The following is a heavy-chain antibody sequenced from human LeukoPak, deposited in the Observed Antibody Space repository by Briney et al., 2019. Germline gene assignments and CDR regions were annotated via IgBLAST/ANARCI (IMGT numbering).Heavy chain of an antibody. V-gene: IGHV4-34*01. J-gene: IGHJ4*02. CDR2: INHSGST. CDR1: GGSFSGYF. Sequence: SETLSLTCAVYGGSFSGYFWNWIRQPPGKGLEWIGEINHSGSTNNNPSLKSRVTISVDTSTNQFSLKLNSGTAADTAVYYRARTAAAGHFDYWGQGTLVTVSS. D-gene: IGHD6-13*01. CDR3: ARTAAAGHFDY.